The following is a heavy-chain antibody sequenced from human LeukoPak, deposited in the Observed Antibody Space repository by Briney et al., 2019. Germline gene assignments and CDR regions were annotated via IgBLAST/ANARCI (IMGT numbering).Heavy chain of an antibody. CDR3: ARAGVQQQLVPVYFDY. Sequence: GGSLRLSCAASGFNFGNSWMHWVRQAPGKGLVWVSRINSDGSSTRYADSVKGRFTISRDNAKNTLYLQMNSLRVEDTAVYYCARAGVQQQLVPVYFDYWGQGTLVTVSS. J-gene: IGHJ4*02. CDR2: INSDGSST. D-gene: IGHD6-13*01. CDR1: GFNFGNSW. V-gene: IGHV3-74*01.